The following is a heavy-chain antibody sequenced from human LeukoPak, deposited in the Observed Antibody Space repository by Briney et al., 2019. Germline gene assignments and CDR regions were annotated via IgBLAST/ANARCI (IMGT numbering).Heavy chain of an antibody. CDR1: GGSISSSSYY. CDR3: ARDYHYYDSSGYYYGFMDV. J-gene: IGHJ6*03. Sequence: SETLSLTCIVSGGSISSSSYYWGWIRQPPGKGLEWIGSIYYSGSTNYNPSLKSRVTISVDTSKNQFSLKLSSVTAADTAVYYCARDYHYYDSSGYYYGFMDVWGKGTTVTISS. D-gene: IGHD3-22*01. V-gene: IGHV4-39*07. CDR2: IYYSGST.